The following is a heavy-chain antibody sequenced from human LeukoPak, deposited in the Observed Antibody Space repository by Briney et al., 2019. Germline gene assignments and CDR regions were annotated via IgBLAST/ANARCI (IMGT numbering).Heavy chain of an antibody. CDR2: IDTKVTRT. Sequence: GGSLRLSCAASGFILSNCAMTWVRQAPGKGLQWVSGIDTKVTRTYYADSVKGRFTISRDNSKNTLFLQMNSLRAEDTAVYYCVKEVVATIPPLWGQGTLVTVSS. CDR1: GFILSNCA. D-gene: IGHD5-12*01. CDR3: VKEVVATIPPL. J-gene: IGHJ4*02. V-gene: IGHV3-23*01.